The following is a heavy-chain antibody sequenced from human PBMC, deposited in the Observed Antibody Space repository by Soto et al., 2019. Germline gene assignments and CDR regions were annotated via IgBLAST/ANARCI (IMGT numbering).Heavy chain of an antibody. J-gene: IGHJ6*02. CDR2: IYDTGISGYTPST. CDR3: ARGEDAFFYYGLDV. V-gene: IGHV4-59*01. Sequence: SEILSLTCTVSGGSITSSYWSWIRRPPGKGLEWIAYIYDTGISGYTPSTSYNPSLKSRVTMSVDTSKSQFSLKLTSVTAADTAVYYCARGEDAFFYYGLDVCGQGITVTVSS. CDR1: GGSITSSY.